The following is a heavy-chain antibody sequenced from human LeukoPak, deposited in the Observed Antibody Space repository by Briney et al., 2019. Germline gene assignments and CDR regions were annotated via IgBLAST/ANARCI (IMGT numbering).Heavy chain of an antibody. CDR1: GFTFDDYA. CDR3: AKVAIPLYSSGGDVPYYFDY. D-gene: IGHD6-19*01. V-gene: IGHV3-9*01. J-gene: IGHJ4*02. Sequence: GRSLRLSCAASGFTFDDYAMHWVRQAPGKGLEWVSGISWNSGSIGYADSVKGRFTISRDNAKNSLYLQMNSLRAEDTALYYCAKVAIPLYSSGGDVPYYFDYWGQGTLVTVSS. CDR2: ISWNSGSI.